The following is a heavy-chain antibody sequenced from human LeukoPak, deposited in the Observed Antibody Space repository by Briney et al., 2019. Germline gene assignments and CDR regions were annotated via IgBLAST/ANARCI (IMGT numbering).Heavy chain of an antibody. CDR3: ARDKYRYSYGDYPFDY. D-gene: IGHD4-17*01. J-gene: IGHJ4*02. Sequence: ASVKVSCKASGYTFTSYGISWVRQAPGQGLEWMVWISAYNGNTNYAQKLQGRVTMTTDTSTSTAYMEPRSLRSDDTAVYYCARDKYRYSYGDYPFDYWGQGTLVTVSS. CDR2: ISAYNGNT. CDR1: GYTFTSYG. V-gene: IGHV1-18*01.